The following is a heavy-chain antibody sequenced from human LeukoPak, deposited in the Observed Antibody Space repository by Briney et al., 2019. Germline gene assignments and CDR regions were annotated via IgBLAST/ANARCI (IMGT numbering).Heavy chain of an antibody. CDR3: TRGPGYDYVWGSFRADY. CDR2: ITSSGNNI. V-gene: IGHV3-64*02. J-gene: IGHJ4*02. Sequence: GGSLRLSCAASGFIFNSYAMHWVRQAPGRGLEYVSAITSSGNNIFYADSVKGRFTISRDNSKNTLYLQMGSLRAEDMAVYYCTRGPGYDYVWGSFRADYWGQETLVTVSS. CDR1: GFIFNSYA. D-gene: IGHD3-16*02.